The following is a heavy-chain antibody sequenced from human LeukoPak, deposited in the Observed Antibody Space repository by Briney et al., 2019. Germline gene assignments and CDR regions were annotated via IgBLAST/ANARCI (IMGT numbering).Heavy chain of an antibody. V-gene: IGHV3-33*08. CDR3: TTRLTIFGVQRNFDY. J-gene: IGHJ4*02. D-gene: IGHD3-3*01. Sequence: GGSLRLSCAASGFTFSSHGMHWVRQAPGKGLEWVAVIWYDGRDKYYADSVQGRFTISRDNSKNTLYLQMNSLRAEDTAVYYCTTRLTIFGVQRNFDYWGQGTLVSVSS. CDR2: IWYDGRDK. CDR1: GFTFSSHG.